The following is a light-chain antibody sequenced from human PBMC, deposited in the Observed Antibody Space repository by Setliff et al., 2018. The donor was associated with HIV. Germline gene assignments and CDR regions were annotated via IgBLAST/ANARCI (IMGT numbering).Light chain of an antibody. CDR1: SRDVGGYNY. CDR3: TSYTTSSTLV. J-gene: IGLJ2*01. V-gene: IGLV2-14*01. CDR2: EVR. Sequence: QSALTQPASVSGSPGQSITISCTGTSRDVGGYNYVSWYQQHPGKAPKLIIYEVRNRPSGVSTRFSGSKTGNTASLTISGLQAEDESDYYCTSYTTSSTLVFGGGTKVTV.